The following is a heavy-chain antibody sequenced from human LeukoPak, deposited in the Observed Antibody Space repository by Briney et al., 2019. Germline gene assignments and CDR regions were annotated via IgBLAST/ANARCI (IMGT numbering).Heavy chain of an antibody. CDR2: ISYDGSNE. CDR1: GFIFRTFA. D-gene: IGHD2-21*02. Sequence: GGSLRLSCAASGFIFRTFAMHWVRQAPGKGLEWVAVISYDGSNEYHADSVKGRSTISRDNSKSTVSLQMNSLRGDDTAVYYCTRDRNFVADCLASWGQGTLVTVSS. CDR3: TRDRNFVADCLAS. J-gene: IGHJ5*02. V-gene: IGHV3-30*04.